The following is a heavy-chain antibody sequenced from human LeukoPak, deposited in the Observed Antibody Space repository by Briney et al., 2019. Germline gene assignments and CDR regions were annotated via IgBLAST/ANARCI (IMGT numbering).Heavy chain of an antibody. J-gene: IGHJ6*03. CDR1: GFTFGDYA. CDR2: IYHSGST. D-gene: IGHD6-19*01. CDR3: ARWIAVAGTPYYMDV. Sequence: GSLRLSCTASGFTFGDYAMSWVRQAPGKGLEWIGSIYHSGSTYYNPSLKSRVTISVDTSKDQFSLKLSSVTAADTAVYYCARWIAVAGTPYYMDVWGKGTTVTVSS. V-gene: IGHV4-38-2*02.